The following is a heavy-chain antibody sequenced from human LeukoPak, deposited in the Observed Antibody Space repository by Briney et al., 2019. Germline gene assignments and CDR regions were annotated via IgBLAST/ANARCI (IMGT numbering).Heavy chain of an antibody. CDR1: GYTFTSYY. Sequence: GASVKVSCKASGYTFTSYYMHWVRQAPGQGLEWMGIINPSGGSTSYAQKFQGRVTMTRDMSTSTVYMELSSLRSEDTAVYHCARGGTVTHFDYWGQGTLVTVSS. J-gene: IGHJ4*02. V-gene: IGHV1-46*01. D-gene: IGHD4-17*01. CDR3: ARGGTVTHFDY. CDR2: INPSGGST.